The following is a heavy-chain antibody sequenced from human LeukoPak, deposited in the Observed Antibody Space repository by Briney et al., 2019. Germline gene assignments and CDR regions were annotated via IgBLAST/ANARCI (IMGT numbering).Heavy chain of an antibody. CDR2: INHSGST. Sequence: SETLSLTCTVSGGSITSNSYYWGWIRQPPGKGLEWIGEINHSGSTNYNPSLKSRVTISVDTSKNQLSLKLSSVTAADTAVYYCANPGGAGAFDIWGQGTMVTVSS. J-gene: IGHJ3*02. D-gene: IGHD1-14*01. CDR1: GGSITSNSYY. CDR3: ANPGGAGAFDI. V-gene: IGHV4-39*07.